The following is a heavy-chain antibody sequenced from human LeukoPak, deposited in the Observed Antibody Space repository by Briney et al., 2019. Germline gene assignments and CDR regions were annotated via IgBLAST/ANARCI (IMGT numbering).Heavy chain of an antibody. CDR3: AKDASAYSGSYLDY. CDR2: MWYDGSNK. J-gene: IGHJ4*02. V-gene: IGHV3-33*06. D-gene: IGHD1-26*01. Sequence: GGSLRLSCETSGFTFRSYGMHWVRQAPGKGLEWVAVMWYDGSNKYYADSVKGRFTISRDNSKNTLYLQMNRLRAEDTAVYYCAKDASAYSGSYLDYWGQGTLVTVSS. CDR1: GFTFRSYG.